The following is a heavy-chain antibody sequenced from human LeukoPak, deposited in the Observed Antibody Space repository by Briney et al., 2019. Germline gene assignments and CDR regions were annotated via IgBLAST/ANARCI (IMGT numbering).Heavy chain of an antibody. D-gene: IGHD3-22*01. J-gene: IGHJ4*02. Sequence: GGSLRLSRAASGFTFTNYAMTWVRQAPGKGLEWVSAIGLRSGSTYYADSVKGRFTISRDNSKNTVYLQMNSLRADDTAVYYCAKLGGYYDNSASRYFDYWGQGTLVTVSS. V-gene: IGHV3-23*01. CDR1: GFTFTNYA. CDR3: AKLGGYYDNSASRYFDY. CDR2: IGLRSGST.